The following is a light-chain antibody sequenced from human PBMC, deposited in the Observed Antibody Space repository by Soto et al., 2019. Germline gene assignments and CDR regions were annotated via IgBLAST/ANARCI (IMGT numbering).Light chain of an antibody. Sequence: DIQMTQSPSSLSAAVGDRVTITCRPSEGISRSLNWYQQKPGKAPYLLIYAASILPSGVPSRFSGSESGTDFTLTISSLQPEDFATYYCQQSYNTPWTFGQGTKVDFK. J-gene: IGKJ1*01. CDR2: AAS. CDR1: EGISRS. CDR3: QQSYNTPWT. V-gene: IGKV1-39*01.